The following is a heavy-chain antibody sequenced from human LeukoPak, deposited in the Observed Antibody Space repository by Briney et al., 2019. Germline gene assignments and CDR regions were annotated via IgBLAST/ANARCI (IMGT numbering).Heavy chain of an antibody. CDR3: ARDHLDFWSGYNYFDY. CDR2: INPNSGGT. J-gene: IGHJ4*02. V-gene: IGHV1-2*02. D-gene: IGHD3-3*01. Sequence: ASVKVSCKASGYTFTGYYMHWVRQAPGQGLEWMGWINPNSGGTDYAQKFQGRVTMTRDTSITTAYMELSRLRSDDRAVYYCARDHLDFWSGYNYFDYWGQGTLVTVSS. CDR1: GYTFTGYY.